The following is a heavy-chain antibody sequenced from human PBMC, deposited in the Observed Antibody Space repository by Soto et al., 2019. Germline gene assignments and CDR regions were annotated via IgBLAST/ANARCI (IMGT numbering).Heavy chain of an antibody. J-gene: IGHJ6*02. Sequence: SVKVSCKASGGTFSSYAISWVRQAPGQGLEWMGGIIPIFGTANYAQKFQGRVTITADESTNTAYVELSSLRSEDTAVYYCARTGPYYDSRGPLGYGMDVWGQGTTVTVSS. CDR3: ARTGPYYDSRGPLGYGMDV. CDR1: GGTFSSYA. CDR2: IIPIFGTA. D-gene: IGHD3-22*01. V-gene: IGHV1-69*13.